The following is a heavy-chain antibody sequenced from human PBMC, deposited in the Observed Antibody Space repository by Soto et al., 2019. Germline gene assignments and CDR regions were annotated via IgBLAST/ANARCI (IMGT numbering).Heavy chain of an antibody. D-gene: IGHD2-8*01. Sequence: EVQLLESGGGLVQPEGSLRLSCAASGFTFSSYAMSWVRQAPGKGLEWVSAISGSGGSTYYADSVKGRFTISRDNSKNTLYLQMNSLRAEDTAVYYCAKYLLGYCTNGVCYSFYYGMDVWGQGTTVTVSS. V-gene: IGHV3-23*01. CDR1: GFTFSSYA. CDR2: ISGSGGST. CDR3: AKYLLGYCTNGVCYSFYYGMDV. J-gene: IGHJ6*02.